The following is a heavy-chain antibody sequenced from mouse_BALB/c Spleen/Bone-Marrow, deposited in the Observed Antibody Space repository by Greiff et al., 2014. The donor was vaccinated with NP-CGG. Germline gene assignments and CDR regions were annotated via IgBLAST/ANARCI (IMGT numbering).Heavy chain of an antibody. Sequence: LVESGAELVKPGASVKLSCTASGYNIKDTYMHWVKQRPEQGLEWIGRIDPANGNIKYDPKFQGEATITADTSSNTAYLQLSILTSEDTAVYYCAPYYYGRWFANWGQGTLVTVSA. CDR2: IDPANGNI. D-gene: IGHD1-1*01. CDR1: GYNIKDTY. V-gene: IGHV14-3*02. CDR3: APYYYGRWFAN. J-gene: IGHJ3*01.